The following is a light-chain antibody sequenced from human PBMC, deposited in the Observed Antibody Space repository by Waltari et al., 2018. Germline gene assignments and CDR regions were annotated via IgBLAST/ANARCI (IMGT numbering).Light chain of an antibody. CDR2: QAS. J-gene: IGKJ5*01. V-gene: IGKV1-5*03. CDR1: KSIAIW. CDR3: QQYKSYPIT. Sequence: DIQMTKSPSTLSASIGDRVTITCRASKSIAIWLAWYQQKPGKDPKLLIYQASSLESWVASRFSGSGFGTEFTLTISSLQPDDFAVYYCQQYKSYPITFGQGTRLEIK.